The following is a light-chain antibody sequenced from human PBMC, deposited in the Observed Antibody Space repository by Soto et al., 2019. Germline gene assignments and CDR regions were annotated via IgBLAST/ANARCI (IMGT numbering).Light chain of an antibody. CDR3: QSYDSGLIGLV. J-gene: IGLJ1*01. CDR2: GYY. V-gene: IGLV1-40*01. Sequence: QSVMTQPPSVSGAPGQRVTIACTGNNSNIGAGYDVHWYRRFPGAAPTLLLSGYYNRPSGVPDRISGSESGTSVSLAITDLKAEDEADYYCQSYDSGLIGLVFGTGTKVTVL. CDR1: NSNIGAGYD.